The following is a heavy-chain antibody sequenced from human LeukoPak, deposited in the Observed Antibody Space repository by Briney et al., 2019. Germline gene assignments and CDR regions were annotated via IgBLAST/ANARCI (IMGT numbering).Heavy chain of an antibody. V-gene: IGHV5-51*01. CDR1: GYSFTSYW. J-gene: IGHJ4*02. Sequence: GESLKISCKGSGYSFTSYWIAWVRQMPGKGLEWMGIIYPGDSNTRYSPSFQGQVTMSADKSISTAYLQWSSLKASDTAMYYCARRPTNRRKWYYWGQRTLVTVSS. CDR3: ARRPTNRRKWYY. D-gene: IGHD2-15*01. CDR2: IYPGDSNT.